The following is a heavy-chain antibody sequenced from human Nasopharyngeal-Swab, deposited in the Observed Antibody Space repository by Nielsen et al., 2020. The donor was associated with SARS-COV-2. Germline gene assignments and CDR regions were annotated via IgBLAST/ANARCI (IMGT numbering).Heavy chain of an antibody. J-gene: IGHJ6*03. D-gene: IGHD6-13*01. CDR1: GVSISSQY. CDR3: AKVGAAPGTLKYYYYYMDV. V-gene: IGHV4-59*11. Sequence: SETLSLTCTVSGVSISSQYWSWIRQPPGKGLEWIGYISHNSGTNYKPSLKSRVTMFMDTSKNQFSLQLSSVTAADTAVYYCAKVGAAPGTLKYYYYYMDVWGKGTTVTVSS. CDR2: ISHNSGT.